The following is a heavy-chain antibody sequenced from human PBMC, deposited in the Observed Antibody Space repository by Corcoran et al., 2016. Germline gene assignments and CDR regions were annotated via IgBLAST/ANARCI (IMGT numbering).Heavy chain of an antibody. J-gene: IGHJ4*02. V-gene: IGHV4-39*07. D-gene: IGHD6-13*01. CDR2: IYYSGST. CDR3: ARDGPRAGRQQVVDY. Sequence: QLQLQESGPGLVKPSETLSLTCTVSGGSISSSSYYWGWIRQPPGKGLEWIGSIYYSGSTYYNPSLKSRVTISVDTSKNQFSLKLSSVTAADTAVYYWARDGPRAGRQQVVDYWGQGTLVTVSS. CDR1: GGSISSSSYY.